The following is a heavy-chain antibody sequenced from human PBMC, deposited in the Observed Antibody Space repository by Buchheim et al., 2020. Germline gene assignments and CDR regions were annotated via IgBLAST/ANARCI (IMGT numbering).Heavy chain of an antibody. D-gene: IGHD5-18*01. CDR1: GVSFSGYY. CDR2: INHSGST. CDR3: AQGRVQLWLRY. V-gene: IGHV4-34*01. J-gene: IGHJ4*02. Sequence: QVQLQQWGAGLLKPSETLSLTCAVYGVSFSGYYWSWIRQPPGKGLEWIGEINHSGSTNYNPYLKSRVTISVDTYKNQIYLNLSSVTAADTAVYYCAQGRVQLWLRYWGQGTL.